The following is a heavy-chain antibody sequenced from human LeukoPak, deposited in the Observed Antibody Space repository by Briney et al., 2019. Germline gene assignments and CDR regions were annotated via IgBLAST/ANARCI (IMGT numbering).Heavy chain of an antibody. CDR2: IYYSGST. CDR3: ARESNYHGSGTGWFDP. CDR1: GGSISSYY. J-gene: IGHJ5*02. V-gene: IGHV4-59*12. Sequence: SETLSLTCTVSGGSISSYYWSWIRQPPGKGLEWIGYIYYSGSTNCNPSLKSRVTISVDTSKNQLSLKLSSVTAADTALYYCARESNYHGSGTGWFDPWGQGTLVTVSS. D-gene: IGHD3-10*01.